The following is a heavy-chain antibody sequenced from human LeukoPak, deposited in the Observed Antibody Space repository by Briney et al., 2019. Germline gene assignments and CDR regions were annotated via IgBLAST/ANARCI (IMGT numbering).Heavy chain of an antibody. D-gene: IGHD2/OR15-2a*01. CDR1: GSTFSRYA. Sequence: PGGSLRLSCAASGSTFSRYAMHWARQAPGKGLEWVTFISYDGDTTYYADSVKGRFTISRDNSKSTVYLQMNSLRGEDTAVYYCARDLSEKYSSDYWGQGTLVTVSS. CDR3: ARDLSEKYSSDY. J-gene: IGHJ4*02. V-gene: IGHV3-30*03. CDR2: ISYDGDTT.